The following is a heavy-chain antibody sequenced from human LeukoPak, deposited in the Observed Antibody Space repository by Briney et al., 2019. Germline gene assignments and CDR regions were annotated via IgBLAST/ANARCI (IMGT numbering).Heavy chain of an antibody. D-gene: IGHD6-13*01. CDR3: AKGTTHLQLGIDY. V-gene: IGHV3-9*03. CDR2: ISWNSGSI. J-gene: IGHJ4*02. Sequence: GGSLRLSCAASGFTFSSYWMSWVRQAPGKGLEWVSGISWNSGSIGYADSVKGRFTISRDNAKNSLYLQMNSLRAEDMALYYCAKGTTHLQLGIDYWGQGTLVTVSS. CDR1: GFTFSSYW.